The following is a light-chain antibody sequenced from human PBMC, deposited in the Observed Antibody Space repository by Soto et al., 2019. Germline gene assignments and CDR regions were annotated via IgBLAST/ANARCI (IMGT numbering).Light chain of an antibody. V-gene: IGLV1-40*01. J-gene: IGLJ1*01. CDR3: QSYDTSLRAYV. Sequence: QLVLTQPPSVSGAPGQRVTIFCTGSTSNIGADYHVHWYRQLPGTAPRLLIYGNTNPPSGVPGRFSGSKSGTSASLAITGLQAEDEGNYYCQSYDTSLRAYVFGTGTKLTVL. CDR2: GNT. CDR1: TSNIGADYH.